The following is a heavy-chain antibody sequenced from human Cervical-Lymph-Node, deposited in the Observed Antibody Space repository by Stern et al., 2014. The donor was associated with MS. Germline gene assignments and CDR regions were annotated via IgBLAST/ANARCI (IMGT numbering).Heavy chain of an antibody. CDR3: ARATSILVADDS. J-gene: IGHJ5*01. CDR2: INPNSGGT. D-gene: IGHD2-21*01. CDR1: GGTLTGYY. Sequence: QDQLVQSGAEVKKSGASVRVSCRTSGGTLTGYYMHWVRQAPGHGLEWMGWINPNSGGTTYAQKFQGRVTLTRDTSIRTVYLELSSLTRDDTAIYYCARATSILVADDSWGQGTLVTVSS. V-gene: IGHV1-2*02.